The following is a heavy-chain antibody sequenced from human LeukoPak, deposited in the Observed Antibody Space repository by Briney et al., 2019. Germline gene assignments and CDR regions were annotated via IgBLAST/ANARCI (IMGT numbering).Heavy chain of an antibody. CDR3: ARGAPLSGWYLYYFDY. Sequence: ASVKVSCKVSGYTLTELSMHWVRQAPGKGLEWMGWINPNSGGTNYAQKFQGWVTMTRDTSISTAYMELSRLRSDDTAVYYCARGAPLSGWYLYYFDYWGQGTLVTVSS. V-gene: IGHV1-2*04. D-gene: IGHD6-19*01. CDR2: INPNSGGT. CDR1: GYTLTELS. J-gene: IGHJ4*02.